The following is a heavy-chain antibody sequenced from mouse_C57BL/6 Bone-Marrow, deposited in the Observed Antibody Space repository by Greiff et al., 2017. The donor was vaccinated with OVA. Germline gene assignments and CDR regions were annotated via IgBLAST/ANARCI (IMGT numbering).Heavy chain of an antibody. J-gene: IGHJ1*03. CDR3: TSNYYGSSDGYFAV. CDR2: IRNKANNHAT. CDR1: GFTFSDAW. D-gene: IGHD1-1*01. V-gene: IGHV6-6*01. Sequence: EVKLEESGGGLVQPGGSMKLSCAASGFTFSDAWMDWVRQSPEKGLEWVAEIRNKANNHATYYAESVKGRFTISRADSKRSVYQQMISLRTEDAGIYYCTSNYYGSSDGYFAVWGTGTTVTVSA.